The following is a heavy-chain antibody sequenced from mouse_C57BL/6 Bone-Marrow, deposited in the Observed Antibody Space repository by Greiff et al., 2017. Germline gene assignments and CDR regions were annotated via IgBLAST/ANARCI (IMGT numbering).Heavy chain of an antibody. D-gene: IGHD1-1*01. CDR3: TRGANFGYYVSTLFDY. CDR1: GFTFSSYA. Sequence: EVKLVESGEGLVKPGGSLKLSCAASGFTFSSYAMSWVRQTPEKRLEWVAYISSGGDYIYYADTVKGRYTISRDNARNTLSLQLSSLKSEDTAMXYCTRGANFGYYVSTLFDYWGQGTTLTVSS. J-gene: IGHJ2*01. CDR2: ISSGGDYI. V-gene: IGHV5-9-1*02.